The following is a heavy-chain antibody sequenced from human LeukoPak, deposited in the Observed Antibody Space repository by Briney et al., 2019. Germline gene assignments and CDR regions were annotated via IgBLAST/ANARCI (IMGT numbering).Heavy chain of an antibody. J-gene: IGHJ4*02. CDR3: AREAYCGGDCSSFDY. CDR2: TYYRSKWYN. Sequence: SQTLSLTCAISGDSVSSNSAAWNWIRQSPSRGLEWLGRTYYRSKWYNDYAVSVKSRVTINPDTSKNQFSLQLNAVTAEDTAVYYCAREAYCGGDCSSFDYWGQGTLVTVSS. V-gene: IGHV6-1*01. CDR1: GDSVSSNSAA. D-gene: IGHD2-21*02.